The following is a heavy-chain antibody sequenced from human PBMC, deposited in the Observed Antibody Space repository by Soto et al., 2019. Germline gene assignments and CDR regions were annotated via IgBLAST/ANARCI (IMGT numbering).Heavy chain of an antibody. V-gene: IGHV3-48*01. CDR1: GFTFSSYS. J-gene: IGHJ5*02. D-gene: IGHD2-15*01. Sequence: GGSLRLSCAASGFTFSSYSMNWVRQAPGKGLEWVSYISSSSSTIYYADSVKGRFTISRDNAKNSLYLQMNSLRAEDTAVYYCARDLWIAATYLGFDPWGQGTLVTVSS. CDR2: ISSSSSTI. CDR3: ARDLWIAATYLGFDP.